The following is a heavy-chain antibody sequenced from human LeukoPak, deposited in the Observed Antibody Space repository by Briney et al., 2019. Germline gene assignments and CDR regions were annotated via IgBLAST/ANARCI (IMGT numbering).Heavy chain of an antibody. CDR3: AKDHTNTAGYGDYVFDY. Sequence: PGGSLRLSCAASGFTFSSYGMHWVRQAPGKGLEWVAVISYDGSNKYYADSVKGRFTISRDNSKNTLYLQMNSLRAEDTAVYYCAKDHTNTAGYGDYVFDYWGQGTLVTVSS. J-gene: IGHJ4*02. D-gene: IGHD4-17*01. V-gene: IGHV3-30*18. CDR2: ISYDGSNK. CDR1: GFTFSSYG.